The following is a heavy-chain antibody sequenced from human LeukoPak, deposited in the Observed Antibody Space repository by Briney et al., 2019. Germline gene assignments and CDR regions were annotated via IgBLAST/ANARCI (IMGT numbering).Heavy chain of an antibody. J-gene: IGHJ4*02. CDR3: ALDRLGRVLLPYFDA. CDR1: GDTFRTST. Sequence: ASLKVSCKASGDTFRTSTISWLRQAPGQRLGWVGEVIPIFETPNYAQKFQARVAITADESTSTAYMELSKLTSEDTAVYYCALDRLGRVLLPYFDAWGQGTLVTVSS. CDR2: VIPIFETP. D-gene: IGHD2-15*01. V-gene: IGHV1-69*13.